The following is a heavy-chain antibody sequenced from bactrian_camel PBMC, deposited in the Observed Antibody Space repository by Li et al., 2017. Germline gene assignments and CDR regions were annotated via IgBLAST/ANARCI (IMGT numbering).Heavy chain of an antibody. CDR1: GYTFNTY. CDR2: IRRDDLT. J-gene: IGHJ4*01. CDR3: AADFGPVPWDMGSSGGGYCTTAKD. V-gene: IGHV3S67*01. D-gene: IGHD2*01. Sequence: VQLVESGGGSALAGGSVRLSCAASGYTFNTYSWFRQAPGQEREGVAAIRRDDLTAYTDSVKGRFTISKDNAENSLFLQMSNLKPEDTAMYYCAADFGPVPWDMGSSGGGYCTTAKDWGQGTQVTVS.